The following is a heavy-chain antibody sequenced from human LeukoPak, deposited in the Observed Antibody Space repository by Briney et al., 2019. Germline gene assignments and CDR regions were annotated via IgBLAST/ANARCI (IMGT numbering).Heavy chain of an antibody. Sequence: SETLSLTCTVSGASISSFYWNWVRQPAGKGLEWIGHIYPSGTTDYNPSLKTRVSMSIDTSKNQFSPRLSSVTAADTAVYYCARERPYGGYSGLVDYWGQGTLVTVSS. J-gene: IGHJ4*02. CDR2: IYPSGTT. CDR3: ARERPYGGYSGLVDY. V-gene: IGHV4-4*07. CDR1: GASISSFY. D-gene: IGHD4-23*01.